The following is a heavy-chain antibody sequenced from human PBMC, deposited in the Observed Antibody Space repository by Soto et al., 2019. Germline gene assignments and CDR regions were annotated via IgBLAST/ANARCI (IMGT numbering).Heavy chain of an antibody. Sequence: LRLSCAASGFTVSSNYMSWVRQAPGKGLERVSVIYSGGSTYYADSVRGRFTISRDNSKNTLYLQMKSLRAEDTAVYYCARDPTATRHGMDVWDQGSTVTVCS. V-gene: IGHV3-53*01. CDR1: GFTVSSNY. D-gene: IGHD2-21*02. CDR3: ARDPTATRHGMDV. CDR2: IYSGGST. J-gene: IGHJ6*02.